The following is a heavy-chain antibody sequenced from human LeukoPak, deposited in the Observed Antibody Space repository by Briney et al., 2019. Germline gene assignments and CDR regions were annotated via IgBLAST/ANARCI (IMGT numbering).Heavy chain of an antibody. V-gene: IGHV4-59*01. CDR1: GGSIRNFY. J-gene: IGHJ3*01. Sequence: SETLSLTCTVSGGSIRNFYWSWIRQPPGEGLEWVGYISHSGTTYYNPSLRSRVTMSVDTSKNHFSLKLTSVTAADTAVYYCARESDTFDFWGQGTMVTVSS. CDR2: ISHSGTT. CDR3: ARESDTFDF.